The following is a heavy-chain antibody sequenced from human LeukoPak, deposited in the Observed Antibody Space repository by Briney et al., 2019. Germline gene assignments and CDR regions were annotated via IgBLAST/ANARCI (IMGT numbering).Heavy chain of an antibody. CDR1: GYTFTSYG. CDR3: ARDCGNCGGAPDDTFDI. CDR2: ISAYTGNT. D-gene: IGHD2-21*01. V-gene: IGHV1-18*01. Sequence: ASVKVSCKASGYTFTSYGISWVRQAPGQGLERMGWISAYTGNTNYAQKVQGRVTMTTDTSTSTAYMELRSLRSDDTAVYYCARDCGNCGGAPDDTFDIWGQGTMVTVSS. J-gene: IGHJ3*02.